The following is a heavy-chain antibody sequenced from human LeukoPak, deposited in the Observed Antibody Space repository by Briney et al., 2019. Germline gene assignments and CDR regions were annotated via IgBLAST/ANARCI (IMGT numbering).Heavy chain of an antibody. J-gene: IGHJ5*02. Sequence: SETLSLACTVSGDSLRNYCWSWVRQTPGQGLEWIGCFYNSGNTKCNPSLKSRVTISVDTSKNQFSLNLSSVTAADTAVYYCARGDCSGTHCPERFDPWGQGTLVTVSS. V-gene: IGHV4-59*01. CDR1: GDSLRNYC. D-gene: IGHD2-15*01. CDR2: FYNSGNT. CDR3: ARGDCSGTHCPERFDP.